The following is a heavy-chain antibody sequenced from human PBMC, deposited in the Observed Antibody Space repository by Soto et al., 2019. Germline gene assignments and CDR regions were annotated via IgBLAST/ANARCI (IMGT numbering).Heavy chain of an antibody. V-gene: IGHV3-30*18. J-gene: IGHJ6*02. CDR3: AKAGYCTRGNCYDYYRYGMDV. D-gene: IGHD3-10*01. Sequence: VQMVESGGGVVQPGRSLRLTCAVSGFTFSDYGMHWVRQAPRKGLEWVAVVSYDGSSEFYADSVKGRFTISRDNSKNTLHLQMNSLRPVDTAVYYCAKAGYCTRGNCYDYYRYGMDVWGQGTAVTVSS. CDR1: GFTFSDYG. CDR2: VSYDGSSE.